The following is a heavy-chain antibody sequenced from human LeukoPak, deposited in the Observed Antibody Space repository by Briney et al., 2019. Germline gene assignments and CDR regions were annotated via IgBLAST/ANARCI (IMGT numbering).Heavy chain of an antibody. Sequence: GGSLRLSCAASGFTFSSYAMHWVRQAPGKGLEYVSAISSNGGSTYYANSVKGRFTISRDNSKNTLYLQMGSLRAEDMAVYYCAKDRESGTTVTWFDPWGQGTLVTVSS. CDR1: GFTFSSYA. D-gene: IGHD4-11*01. J-gene: IGHJ5*02. CDR3: AKDRESGTTVTWFDP. CDR2: ISSNGGST. V-gene: IGHV3-64*01.